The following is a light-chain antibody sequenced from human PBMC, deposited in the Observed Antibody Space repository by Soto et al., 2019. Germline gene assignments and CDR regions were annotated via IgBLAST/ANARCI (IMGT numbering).Light chain of an antibody. Sequence: IVMTQSPATLSVSPGERATLSCRASQSVRSYLAWYQQKPGQAPRLLIYGASTRATGVPARFSGSASGTDFSITITSLQYEDFAVYYCQRYPSGPLTFGGGTKVEIK. J-gene: IGKJ4*01. CDR2: GAS. CDR1: QSVRSY. CDR3: QRYPSGPLT. V-gene: IGKV3-15*01.